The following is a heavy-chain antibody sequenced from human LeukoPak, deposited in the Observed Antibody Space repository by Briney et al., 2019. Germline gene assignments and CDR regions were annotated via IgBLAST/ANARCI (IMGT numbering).Heavy chain of an antibody. J-gene: IGHJ6*02. CDR3: ARLRCSSTSCYFYYYYYGMDV. V-gene: IGHV4-39*01. Sequence: SETLSLTCTVSGGSISSSSYYWGWIRQPPGKGLEWIGSINYSGSTYYNPSLKSRVTISVDTSKNQFSLKLSSVTAADTAVYYCARLRCSSTSCYFYYYYYGMDVWGQGTTVTVSS. CDR2: INYSGST. D-gene: IGHD2-2*01. CDR1: GGSISSSSYY.